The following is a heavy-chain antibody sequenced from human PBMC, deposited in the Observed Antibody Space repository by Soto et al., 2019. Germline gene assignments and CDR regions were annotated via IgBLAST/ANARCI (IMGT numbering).Heavy chain of an antibody. CDR1: GGSISSYC. CDR3: ARVIQLWPRQGNWFDP. Sequence: SETLSLTCTVSGGSISSYCWSWIRQPPGKGLEWIGYIYYSGSTNYNPSLKSRVTISVDTSKNQFSLKLSSVTAADTAVYYCARVIQLWPRQGNWFDPWGQGTLVTVSS. J-gene: IGHJ5*02. V-gene: IGHV4-59*01. D-gene: IGHD5-18*01. CDR2: IYYSGST.